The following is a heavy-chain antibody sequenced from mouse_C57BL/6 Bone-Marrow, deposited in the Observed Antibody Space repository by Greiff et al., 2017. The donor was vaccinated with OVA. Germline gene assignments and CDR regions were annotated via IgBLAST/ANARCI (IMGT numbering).Heavy chain of an antibody. V-gene: IGHV7-3*01. CDR1: GFTFTDYY. D-gene: IGHD2-1*01. CDR2: IRNKANGYTT. Sequence: VQRVESGGGLVQPGGSLSLSCAASGFTFTDYYMSWVRQPPGKALEWLGFIRNKANGYTTEYSASVKGRFTISRDNSQSILYLQMNALRAEDSATYYCAGLYYGNYGFAYWGQGTLVTVSA. J-gene: IGHJ3*01. CDR3: AGLYYGNYGFAY.